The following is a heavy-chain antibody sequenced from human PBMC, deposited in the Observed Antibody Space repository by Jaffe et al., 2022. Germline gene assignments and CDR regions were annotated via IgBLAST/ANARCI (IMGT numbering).Heavy chain of an antibody. J-gene: IGHJ4*02. CDR1: GGSFSGYY. CDR2: INHSGST. Sequence: QVQLQQWGAGLLKPSETLSLTCAVYGGSFSGYYWSWIRQPPGKGLEWIGEINHSGSTNYNPSLKSRVTISVDTSKNQFSLKLSSVTAADTAVYYCARGPRGTTIFGVSSHSDYWGQGTLVTVSS. CDR3: ARGPRGTTIFGVSSHSDY. V-gene: IGHV4-34*01. D-gene: IGHD3-3*01.